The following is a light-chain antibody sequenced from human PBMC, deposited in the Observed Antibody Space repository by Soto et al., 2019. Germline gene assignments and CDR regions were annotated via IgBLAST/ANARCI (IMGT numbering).Light chain of an antibody. Sequence: ESVLTQSPGTLSLSPGERATLSCRVTQSVSSRYLAWYQQKPGQAPRLLIYAASSRATGVPDRFRGSGSGTEFTLTIRGLEPEDFAVYYCQLYDNSPLFTFGQGTRVEI. CDR1: QSVSSRY. CDR2: AAS. V-gene: IGKV3-20*01. J-gene: IGKJ2*01. CDR3: QLYDNSPLFT.